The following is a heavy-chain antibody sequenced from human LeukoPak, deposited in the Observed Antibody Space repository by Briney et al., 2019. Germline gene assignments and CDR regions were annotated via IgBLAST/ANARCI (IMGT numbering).Heavy chain of an antibody. D-gene: IGHD2-15*01. CDR2: IYDSGST. Sequence: SETLSLTCTVSGASIRSGDYYWSWIRQPPGKGLEWIGYIYDSGSTHYNPSLKSRITISVDTSENRFSLKLSSVTATDTAVYYCARDCSGGSCYGAFDIWGQGTMVTVSS. CDR1: GASIRSGDYY. J-gene: IGHJ3*02. CDR3: ARDCSGGSCYGAFDI. V-gene: IGHV4-30-4*01.